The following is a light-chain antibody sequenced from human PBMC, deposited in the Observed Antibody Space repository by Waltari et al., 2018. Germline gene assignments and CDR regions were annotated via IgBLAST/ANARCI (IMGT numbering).Light chain of an antibody. V-gene: IGKV4-1*01. CDR1: QSLLYTVDNKNY. J-gene: IGKJ1*01. CDR2: WAS. CDR3: QQYYSHPPRT. Sequence: DIVLTQSPDSLAVSLCGRATINCNPSQSLLYTVDNKNYLAGYQKKPGQPPKLLIYWASTRDSGVPDRFSGSGSGTDFTLTISSLQAEDVAVYYCQQYYSHPPRTFGQGTKVEI.